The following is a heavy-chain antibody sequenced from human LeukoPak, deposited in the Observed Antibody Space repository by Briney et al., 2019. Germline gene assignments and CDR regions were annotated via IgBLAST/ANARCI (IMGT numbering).Heavy chain of an antibody. V-gene: IGHV4-59*05. J-gene: IGHJ4*02. CDR2: IYYSGST. CDR3: ARVVGSSSNTRYYFDY. D-gene: IGHD6-6*01. CDR1: GGSISSYY. Sequence: SETLSLTCTVSGGSISSYYWTWIRQPPGKGLEWIGSIYYSGSTYYNPSLKSRVTISVDTSKNQFSLKLSSVTAADTAVYYCARVVGSSSNTRYYFDYWGQGTLVTVSS.